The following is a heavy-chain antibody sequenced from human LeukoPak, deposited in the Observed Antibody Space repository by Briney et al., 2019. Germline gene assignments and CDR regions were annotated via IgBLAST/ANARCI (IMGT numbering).Heavy chain of an antibody. V-gene: IGHV4-59*01. Sequence: SETLSLTCTVSGGSISSYYWSWIRQPPGKGLEWIGYIYYSGSTNYNPSLKSRVTITVDTSKNQFSLKLSSVTAADTAVYYCARGPRGTFDYWGQGTLVTVSS. CDR1: GGSISSYY. J-gene: IGHJ4*02. CDR3: ARGPRGTFDY. CDR2: IYYSGST.